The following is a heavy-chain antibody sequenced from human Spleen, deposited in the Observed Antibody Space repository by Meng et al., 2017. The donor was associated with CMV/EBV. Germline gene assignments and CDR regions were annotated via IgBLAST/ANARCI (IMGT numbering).Heavy chain of an antibody. Sequence: ASVKVSCKASGYTFTGYYMHWVRQAPGQGLEWMGWINPNSGGTNYAQKFQGRVTVTRDTSISTAYMELSRLRSDDTAVYYCARDEKDSSTYYYEYYFDHWGQGTLVTVSS. J-gene: IGHJ4*02. CDR1: GYTFTGYY. D-gene: IGHD3-22*01. CDR3: ARDEKDSSTYYYEYYFDH. V-gene: IGHV1-2*02. CDR2: INPNSGGT.